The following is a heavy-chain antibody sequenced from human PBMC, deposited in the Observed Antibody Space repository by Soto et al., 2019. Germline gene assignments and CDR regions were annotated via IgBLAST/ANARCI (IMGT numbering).Heavy chain of an antibody. J-gene: IGHJ5*02. Sequence: QVQLQESGPGLVKPSQTLSLTCTVSGGSISSGGYYWNWIRQHRGKGLEWIGYIYYIGSTYYNPSLRSRCTISLDTSKNRFSMMLSPVTAADTDVYSCARSVFPWGKGTLVTVSS. V-gene: IGHV4-31*03. CDR2: IYYIGST. CDR3: ARSVFP. CDR1: GGSISSGGYY.